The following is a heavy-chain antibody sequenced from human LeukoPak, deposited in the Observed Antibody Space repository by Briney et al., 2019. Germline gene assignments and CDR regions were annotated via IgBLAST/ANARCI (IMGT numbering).Heavy chain of an antibody. D-gene: IGHD2-2*01. CDR1: GFSFSSYG. CDR3: AKDDRKYCSSTSCYGGNWFDP. V-gene: IGHV3-23*01. CDR2: FSASDGSR. J-gene: IGHJ5*02. Sequence: LTGGSLRLSCEASGFSFSSYGMSWVRQAPGEGLEWVSGFSASDGSRYYADSVKGRFTISRDNSKNTLYLQMNSLRAEDTAVYYCAKDDRKYCSSTSCYGGNWFDPWGQGTLVTVSS.